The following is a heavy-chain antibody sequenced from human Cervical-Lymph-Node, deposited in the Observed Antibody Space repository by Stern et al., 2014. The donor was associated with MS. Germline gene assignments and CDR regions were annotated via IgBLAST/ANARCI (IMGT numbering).Heavy chain of an antibody. D-gene: IGHD2-15*01. CDR3: LRGKDAEIDH. CDR2: ISRNGTTT. J-gene: IGHJ4*02. Sequence: EVQLVESGGSSVQPGGSLRLSCSGTGFSFNIYAMHWVRQAPGKGLEYISAISRNGTTTYYADAVKGRFTISRDDSKNTMFLQRRSLGPEDRGVYWCLRGKDAEIDHWGQGTLVTVST. V-gene: IGHV3-64D*06. CDR1: GFSFNIYA.